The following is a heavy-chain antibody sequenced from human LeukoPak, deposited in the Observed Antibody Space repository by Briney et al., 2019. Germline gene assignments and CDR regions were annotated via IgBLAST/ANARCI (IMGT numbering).Heavy chain of an antibody. V-gene: IGHV4-39*01. Sequence: ASQTLSLTCTVSGGSISSSSYYWGWIRQPPGKGLEWIGSIYYSGSTYYNPSLKSRVTISVDTSRNQFSLKLSSVTAADTAVYYCARHGSRDGYNLWGQGTLVTVSS. D-gene: IGHD5-24*01. CDR1: GGSISSSSYY. J-gene: IGHJ4*02. CDR2: IYYSGST. CDR3: ARHGSRDGYNL.